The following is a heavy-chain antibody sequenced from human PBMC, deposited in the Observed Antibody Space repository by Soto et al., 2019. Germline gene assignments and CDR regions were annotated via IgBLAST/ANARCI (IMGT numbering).Heavy chain of an antibody. V-gene: IGHV1-18*04. Sequence: QVQLVQSGGEVRMPGASVKVSCKASGYTFTSHGFTWVRQAPGQGLEWMGWISIYNGNTHYAQKFQGRLTLTTDTSTSTAYMELRSLTSDDTAVYFCARSPMAPAPVHYWGQGTLVTVSS. CDR3: ARSPMAPAPVHY. J-gene: IGHJ4*02. CDR1: GYTFTSHG. D-gene: IGHD6-13*01. CDR2: ISIYNGNT.